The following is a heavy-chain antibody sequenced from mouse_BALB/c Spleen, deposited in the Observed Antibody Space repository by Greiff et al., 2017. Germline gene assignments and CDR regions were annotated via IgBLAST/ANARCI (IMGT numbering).Heavy chain of an antibody. CDR3: TNGNFDY. Sequence: EVQVVESGGGLVQPGGSMKLSCVASGFTFSSYWMSWVRQSPEKGLEWVAEIRLKSDNYATHYAESVKGKFTISRDDSKSRLYLQMNSLRAEDTGIYYCTNGNFDYWGQGTTLTVSS. D-gene: IGHD2-1*01. CDR1: GFTFSSYW. J-gene: IGHJ2*01. CDR2: IRLKSDNYAT. V-gene: IGHV6-6*02.